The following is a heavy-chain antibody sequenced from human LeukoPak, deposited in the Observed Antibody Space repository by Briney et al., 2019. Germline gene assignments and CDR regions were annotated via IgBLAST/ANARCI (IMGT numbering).Heavy chain of an antibody. Sequence: SETLSLTCTVSGGSVSSGSYYWSWIRQPPGKGLEWIGYIYYSGSTNYNPSLKSRVTISADTSKNQFSLKLSSVTAADTAVYYCAGSSGPDYWGQGTLATVSS. CDR3: AGSSGPDY. CDR2: IYYSGST. D-gene: IGHD6-19*01. CDR1: GGSVSSGSYY. V-gene: IGHV4-61*01. J-gene: IGHJ4*02.